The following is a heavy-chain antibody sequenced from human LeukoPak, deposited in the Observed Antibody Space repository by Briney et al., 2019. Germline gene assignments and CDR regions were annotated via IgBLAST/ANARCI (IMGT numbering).Heavy chain of an antibody. V-gene: IGHV5-51*01. CDR2: IYPGDSDT. CDR3: ARCLGSSSSPNWFDP. J-gene: IGHJ5*02. Sequence: GESLKISCKGSGYSFTSYWIGWVRQMPGKGLEWMGIIYPGDSDTRYSPSFQGQVTISADKSISTAYLQWSSLKASDTAMYYCARCLGSSSSPNWFDPWGQGTLVTVSS. CDR1: GYSFTSYW. D-gene: IGHD6-13*01.